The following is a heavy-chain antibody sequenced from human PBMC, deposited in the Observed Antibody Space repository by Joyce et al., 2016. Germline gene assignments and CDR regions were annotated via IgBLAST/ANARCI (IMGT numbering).Heavy chain of an antibody. Sequence: QVQLLQSGAEVKKPGASVRVSCKASGYTFTSYAIHWVRQAPGQRLVWMGWIHAGDGITKYSQRFRGRVTITRDTSASTAYMELSSLRSEDTAVYFCASYLYTGYDWQYYFDYWGQGTLVTVSS. CDR1: GYTFTSYA. CDR3: ASYLYTGYDWQYYFDY. V-gene: IGHV1-3*01. D-gene: IGHD5-12*01. J-gene: IGHJ4*02. CDR2: IHAGDGIT.